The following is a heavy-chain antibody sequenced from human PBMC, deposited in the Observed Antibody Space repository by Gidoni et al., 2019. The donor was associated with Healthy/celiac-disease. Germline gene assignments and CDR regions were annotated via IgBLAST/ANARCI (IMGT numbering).Heavy chain of an antibody. CDR2: IRGSGGST. Sequence: EVQLLESGGGLVQPGGSRRLACAASGFTFSSYAMSGVRQAPGKGLEWVSAIRGSGGSTYYAGSVKGRFTISRDNSKNTLYLQMNSLRAEDTAVYYCAKGGSGYYKTDYWGQGTLVTVSS. J-gene: IGHJ4*02. D-gene: IGHD3-22*01. CDR3: AKGGSGYYKTDY. V-gene: IGHV3-23*01. CDR1: GFTFSSYA.